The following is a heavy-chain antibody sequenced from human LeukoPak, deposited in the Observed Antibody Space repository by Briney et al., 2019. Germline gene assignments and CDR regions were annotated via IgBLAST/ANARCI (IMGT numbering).Heavy chain of an antibody. V-gene: IGHV3-9*01. CDR3: AKDIFRAYSGYDWVY. CDR2: ISWNSGSI. D-gene: IGHD5-12*01. J-gene: IGHJ4*02. Sequence: GRSLRLSCAASGFTFDDYAMPWVRQAPGKGLEWVSGISWNSGSIGYADSVKGRFTISRGNAKNSLYLQMNSLRAEDTALYYCAKDIFRAYSGYDWVYWGQGTLVTVSS. CDR1: GFTFDDYA.